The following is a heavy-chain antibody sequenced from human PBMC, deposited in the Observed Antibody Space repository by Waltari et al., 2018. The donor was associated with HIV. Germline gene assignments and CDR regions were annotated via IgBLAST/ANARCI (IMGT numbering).Heavy chain of an antibody. CDR2: INGGTTGT. CDR1: GFIFSSYA. Sequence: EVQLLESGGDLHQPGGSLRLSCAASGFIFSSYAMSWVRQAPGRGLEWVSSINGGTTGTCYAYAVKGRFTISRDSSKNTLYLRVNSLRAEDTAVYYCAKDRSYDSSGYFDYWGEGTLVTVSS. CDR3: AKDRSYDSSGYFDY. V-gene: IGHV3-23*01. D-gene: IGHD3-22*01. J-gene: IGHJ4*02.